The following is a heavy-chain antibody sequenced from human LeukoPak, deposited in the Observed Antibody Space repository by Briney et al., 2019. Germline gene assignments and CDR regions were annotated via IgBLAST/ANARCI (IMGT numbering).Heavy chain of an antibody. J-gene: IGHJ4*02. V-gene: IGHV4-61*01. Sequence: PSETLSLTCIVSGGSASSGSYYWSWIRQPPGKGLEWIGYIYYSGSTNYNPSLKSRVTISVDTSKNQFSLKLDSVTAADTAVYYCVRDRELNYWGQGTLVTVSS. CDR1: GGSASSGSYY. CDR3: VRDRELNY. D-gene: IGHD3-10*01. CDR2: IYYSGST.